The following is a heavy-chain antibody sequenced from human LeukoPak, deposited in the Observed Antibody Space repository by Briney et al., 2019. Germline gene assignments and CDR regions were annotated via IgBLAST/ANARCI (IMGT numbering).Heavy chain of an antibody. CDR2: VFYSGST. V-gene: IGHV4-59*12. D-gene: IGHD6-13*01. Sequence: SETLSLTCTVSGGSISSYYWGWIRQPPGKGLEWIGYVFYSGSTNCNPSLKSRVAISVDTSKNQFSLKLSSVTAADTAVYYCARERYSSSWYDWGQGTLVTVSS. J-gene: IGHJ4*02. CDR1: GGSISSYY. CDR3: ARERYSSSWYD.